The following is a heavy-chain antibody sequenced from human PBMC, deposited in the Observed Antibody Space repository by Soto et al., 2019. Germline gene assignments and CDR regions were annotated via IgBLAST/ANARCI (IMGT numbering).Heavy chain of an antibody. CDR2: IWYDGSNK. CDR3: AREYIAARGGFFDY. CDR1: GFTFSSYG. J-gene: IGHJ4*02. V-gene: IGHV3-33*01. Sequence: GGSLRLSCAASGFTFSSYGMHWVRQAPGKGLEWVAVIWYDGSNKYYADSVKGRFTISRDNSKNTLYLQMNSLRAEDTAVYYCAREYIAARGGFFDYWGQGTLVTVSS. D-gene: IGHD6-6*01.